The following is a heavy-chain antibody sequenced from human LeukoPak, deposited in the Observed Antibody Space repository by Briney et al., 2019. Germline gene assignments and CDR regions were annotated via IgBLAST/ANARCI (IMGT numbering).Heavy chain of an antibody. CDR2: ISSSSSTI. J-gene: IGHJ6*03. CDR3: ARGGAYGDYFASYYYMDV. CDR1: GFTFSSYS. D-gene: IGHD4-17*01. V-gene: IGHV3-48*01. Sequence: GGSLRLSCAASGFTFSSYSMNWVRQAPGKWLEWVSYISSSSSTIYYADSVKGRFTISRDNAKNSLYLQMNSLRAEDTAVYYCARGGAYGDYFASYYYMDVWGKGTTVTVSS.